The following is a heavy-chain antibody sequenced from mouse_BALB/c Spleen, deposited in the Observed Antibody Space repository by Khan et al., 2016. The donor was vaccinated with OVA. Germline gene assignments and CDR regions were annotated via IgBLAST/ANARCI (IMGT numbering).Heavy chain of an antibody. CDR1: GFSLTNYG. CDR2: IWSDGST. V-gene: IGHV2-6-1*01. D-gene: IGHD2-12*01. J-gene: IGHJ4*01. Sequence: QVQLKESGPGLVAPSQSLSITCTISGFSLTNYGVHWVRQPPGKGLEWLVVIWSDGSTTYNSALKSRLTISKDNSKSHDFLKMNSLQTDDTAVYFCARQPYYRYNIMAYWGQGTSVTVSS. CDR3: ARQPYYRYNIMAY.